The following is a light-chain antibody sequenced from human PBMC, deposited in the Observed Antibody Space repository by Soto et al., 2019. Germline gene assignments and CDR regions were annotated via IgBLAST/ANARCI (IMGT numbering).Light chain of an antibody. CDR1: QSISTY. Sequence: DIQMTQSPSSLSASEGDRVTITCRASQSISTYLNWYQQKPGKAPKLLIYAASSLQSGVPSRFSGSGSGTEFTLTIRSLQPEDFEIYYCQQSSSAPLTFGPGTKVDIK. V-gene: IGKV1-39*01. J-gene: IGKJ3*01. CDR2: AAS. CDR3: QQSSSAPLT.